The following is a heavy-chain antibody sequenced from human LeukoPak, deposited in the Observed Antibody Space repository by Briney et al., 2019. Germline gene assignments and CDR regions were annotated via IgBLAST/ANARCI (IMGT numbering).Heavy chain of an antibody. J-gene: IGHJ4*02. CDR2: INSDGSST. CDR1: GFTSTSYW. V-gene: IGHV3-74*01. Sequence: PGGSLRLSCAASGFTSTSYWMHWVRQAPGKGLVWVSRINSDGSSTYYADSVKDRFTISRDNAKNTLYLQMDSLRAEDTAVYYCGSRDYWGQGTLVTVSS. CDR3: GSRDY.